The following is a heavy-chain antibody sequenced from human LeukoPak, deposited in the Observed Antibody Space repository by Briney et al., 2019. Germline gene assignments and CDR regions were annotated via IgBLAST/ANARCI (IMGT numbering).Heavy chain of an antibody. CDR3: AKGTVGALLGAYYFDY. J-gene: IGHJ4*02. D-gene: IGHD1-26*01. CDR1: GFTFDDYA. CDR2: ISWNSGSI. Sequence: GGSLRLSCAASGFTFDDYAMHWVRQAPGKGLEWVSGISWNSGSIGYADSVKGRFTISRDNAKNSLCLQMNSLRAEDTALYYCAKGTVGALLGAYYFDYWGQGTLVTVSS. V-gene: IGHV3-9*01.